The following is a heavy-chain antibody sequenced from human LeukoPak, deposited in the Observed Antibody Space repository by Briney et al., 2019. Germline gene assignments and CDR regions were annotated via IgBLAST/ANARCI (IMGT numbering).Heavy chain of an antibody. D-gene: IGHD3-22*01. V-gene: IGHV1-69*13. J-gene: IGHJ4*02. CDR3: ARVSLPYYYDSSGSGPFDY. CDR2: IIPIFGTT. CDR1: RDTFSSYP. Sequence: ASVKVSCKASRDTFSSYPFSWVRQAPGQGLEWMGGIIPIFGTTTYARRFQGRVTITADESTNTAYMELSSLRSEDTAVYYCARVSLPYYYDSSGSGPFDYWGQGTLVTVSS.